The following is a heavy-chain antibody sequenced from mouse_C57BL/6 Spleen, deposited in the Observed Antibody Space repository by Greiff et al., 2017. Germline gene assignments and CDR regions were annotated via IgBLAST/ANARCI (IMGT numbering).Heavy chain of an antibody. CDR3: ARSGSRIYYDYEDYFDY. V-gene: IGHV1-76*01. CDR2: IYPGSGNT. CDR1: GYTFTDYY. D-gene: IGHD2-4*01. J-gene: IGHJ2*01. Sequence: QVHVKQSGAELVRPGASVKLSCKASGYTFTDYYINWVKQRPGQGLEWIARIYPGSGNTYYNEKFKGKATLTAEKSSSTAYMQLSSLTSEDSAVYFCARSGSRIYYDYEDYFDYWGQGTTLTVSS.